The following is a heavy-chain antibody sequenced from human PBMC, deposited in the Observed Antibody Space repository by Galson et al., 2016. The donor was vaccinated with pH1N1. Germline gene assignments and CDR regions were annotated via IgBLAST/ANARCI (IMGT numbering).Heavy chain of an antibody. V-gene: IGHV1-46*01. CDR3: ARDLGRLRDF. J-gene: IGHJ4*02. CDR2: INPIGGMA. Sequence: SVKVSCKASGYTFTSYYFHWVRQAPGLGLQWMGVINPIGGMATYTQNFQDRLTMTVDASTSTVYMELTSLRSEDTAAYYCARDLGRLRDFWGQGTLVTVSS. D-gene: IGHD1-26*01. CDR1: GYTFTSYY.